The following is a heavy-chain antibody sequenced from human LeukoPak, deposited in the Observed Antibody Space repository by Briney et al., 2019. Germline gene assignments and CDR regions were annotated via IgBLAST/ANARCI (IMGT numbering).Heavy chain of an antibody. D-gene: IGHD5-18*01. J-gene: IGHJ4*02. V-gene: IGHV3-23*01. CDR2: ISGSGGST. CDR1: GFTFSSYA. CDR3: AKDKSGYSYGPGDY. Sequence: PGGSLRLSCAASGFTFSSYAMSWVRQAPGKGLEWVSAISGSGGSTYYADSVKGRFTISRDNSKNTLYLQMNSLRAEDTAVYYCAKDKSGYSYGPGDYWGQGTLVTVSS.